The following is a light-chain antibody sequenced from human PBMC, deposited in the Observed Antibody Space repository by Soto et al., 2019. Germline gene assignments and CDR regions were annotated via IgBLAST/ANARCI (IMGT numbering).Light chain of an antibody. V-gene: IGLV2-8*01. CDR1: SSDVGGYNY. CDR3: TSYAGSNNRGV. Sequence: QAVVTQPPSASGSPGQSVTISCTGTSSDVGGYNYISWYQHHPGKAPKLMIYEVSQWPSGVPDRFSGSKSGNTASLTVSGLQAEDEADYYCTSYAGSNNRGVFGSGTKLTVL. J-gene: IGLJ1*01. CDR2: EVS.